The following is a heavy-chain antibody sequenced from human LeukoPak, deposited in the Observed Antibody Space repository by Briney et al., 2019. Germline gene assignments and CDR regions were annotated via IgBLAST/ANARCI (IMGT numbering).Heavy chain of an antibody. Sequence: SVKVSCKASGGTFSSYAISWVRQAPGQGLECMGRIIPIFGTANYAQKFQGRVTITTDESTSTAYMELSSLRSEDTAVYYCARSKGERYFHLVPAFDIWGQGTMVTVSS. CDR1: GGTFSSYA. CDR3: ARSKGERYFHLVPAFDI. CDR2: IIPIFGTA. D-gene: IGHD3-9*01. V-gene: IGHV1-69*05. J-gene: IGHJ3*02.